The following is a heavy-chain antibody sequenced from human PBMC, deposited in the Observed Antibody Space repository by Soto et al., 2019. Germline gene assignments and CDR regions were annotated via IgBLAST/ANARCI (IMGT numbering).Heavy chain of an antibody. D-gene: IGHD3-22*01. V-gene: IGHV5-51*01. CDR2: IYPGDSDT. CDR3: ARAVYYYDSSGYYLDAFDI. Sequence: PGESLKISCKGSGYSFTSYWIGWVRQMPGKGLEWMGIIYPGDSDTRYSPSFQGQVTISADKSISTAYLQWSSLKASDTAMYYCARAVYYYDSSGYYLDAFDIWGQGTMVTVSS. CDR1: GYSFTSYW. J-gene: IGHJ3*02.